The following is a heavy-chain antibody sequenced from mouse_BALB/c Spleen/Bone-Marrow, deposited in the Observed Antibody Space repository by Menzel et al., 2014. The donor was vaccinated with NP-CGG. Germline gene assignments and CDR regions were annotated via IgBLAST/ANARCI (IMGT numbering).Heavy chain of an antibody. CDR1: GFNIKDTY. Sequence: EVQVVESGAELVKPGASVELSYTASGFNIKDTYIHWVKQRPEQGLEWIGGIDPANGNTKYDPKFQGKATITADTSSNTAYLQLSSLTSEDTAVYYCARDYGRTAWFAYWGQGTLVTVSA. J-gene: IGHJ3*01. CDR2: IDPANGNT. V-gene: IGHV14-3*02. CDR3: ARDYGRTAWFAY. D-gene: IGHD1-1*01.